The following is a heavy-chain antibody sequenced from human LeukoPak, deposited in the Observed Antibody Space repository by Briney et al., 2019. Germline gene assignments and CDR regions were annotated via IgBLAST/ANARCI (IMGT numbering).Heavy chain of an antibody. Sequence: SQTLSLTCTVPGGSISSGDYYWSWIRQPPGKGLNLIGYIYYRGGTNYNPSLKSRVTISVDTSKNQLSLKLSSVTAADTAVYYCARFSVAAAGTGWFDPWGQGTLVTVSA. CDR2: IYYRGGT. CDR1: GGSISSGDYY. CDR3: ARFSVAAAGTGWFDP. J-gene: IGHJ5*02. D-gene: IGHD6-13*01. V-gene: IGHV4-61*08.